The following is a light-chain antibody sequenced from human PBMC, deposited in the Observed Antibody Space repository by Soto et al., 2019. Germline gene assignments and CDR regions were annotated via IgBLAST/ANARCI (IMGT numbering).Light chain of an antibody. Sequence: QSALTQPASVSGSPGQSITISCTGTSSDVGGYNYASWYQQHPGKAPKLMIYEVSNRPSGVSNRFSGSKSGNTASLTISGLQAEDEADYYCSSYTSSSTLVFGTGTKVNVL. CDR2: EVS. CDR1: SSDVGGYNY. J-gene: IGLJ1*01. V-gene: IGLV2-14*01. CDR3: SSYTSSSTLV.